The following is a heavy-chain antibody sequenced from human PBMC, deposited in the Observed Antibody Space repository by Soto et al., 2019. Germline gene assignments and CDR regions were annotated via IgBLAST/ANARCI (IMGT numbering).Heavy chain of an antibody. D-gene: IGHD3-3*01. J-gene: IGHJ4*02. V-gene: IGHV4-39*07. CDR3: ARAGNYDVLSGRMYYFDS. Sequence: SETLSLTYTVSGGSIVTTSYYWGWIRQPPGKGLEWVGSISYSGITNYNPSLESRVTFSIDTSNSQFSLRLSSVTAADTAVYFCARAGNYDVLSGRMYYFDSWGQGTPVTVSS. CDR2: ISYSGIT. CDR1: GGSIVTTSYY.